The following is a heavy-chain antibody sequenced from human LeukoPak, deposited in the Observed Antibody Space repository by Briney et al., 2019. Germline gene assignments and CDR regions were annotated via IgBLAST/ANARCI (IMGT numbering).Heavy chain of an antibody. CDR2: ISSSSSTI. Sequence: PGGSLRLSCAASGFTFSSYSMNWVRQAPGKGLEWVSYISSSSSTIYYADSVKGRFTISRDNAKNSLYLQMNSLRAEDTAVYYCAKEPEYIETYYFDYWGQGTLVTVSS. V-gene: IGHV3-48*01. J-gene: IGHJ4*02. CDR3: AKEPEYIETYYFDY. D-gene: IGHD1-14*01. CDR1: GFTFSSYS.